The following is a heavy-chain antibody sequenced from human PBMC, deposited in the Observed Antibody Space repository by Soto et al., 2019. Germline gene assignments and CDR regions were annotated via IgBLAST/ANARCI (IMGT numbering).Heavy chain of an antibody. V-gene: IGHV3-30-3*01. CDR3: ARVKDVLRFLEWLFDFDY. D-gene: IGHD3-3*01. J-gene: IGHJ4*02. Sequence: PGGSLRLSCAASGFTFSSYAMHWVRQAPGKGLEWVAVISYDGSNKYYADSVKGRFTISRDNSKNTLYLQMNSLRAEDTAVYYCARVKDVLRFLEWLFDFDYWGQGTLVTVSS. CDR2: ISYDGSNK. CDR1: GFTFSSYA.